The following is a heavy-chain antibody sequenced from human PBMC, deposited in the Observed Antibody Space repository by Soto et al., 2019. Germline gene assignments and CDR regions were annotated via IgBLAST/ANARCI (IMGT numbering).Heavy chain of an antibody. V-gene: IGHV4-31*03. CDR3: ARVWGNYGSDYFDY. D-gene: IGHD3-10*01. CDR1: GGSISSGGYY. Sequence: SETLSLTCTVSGGSISSGGYYWSWIRQHPGKGLEWIGYIYYSGSTYYNPSLKSRVTISVDTSKNQFSLKLSSVTAADTAVYYCARVWGNYGSDYFDYWGQGTLVTVSS. CDR2: IYYSGST. J-gene: IGHJ4*02.